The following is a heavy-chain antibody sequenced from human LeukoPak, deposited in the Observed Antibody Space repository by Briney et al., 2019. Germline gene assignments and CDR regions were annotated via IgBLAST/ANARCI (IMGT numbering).Heavy chain of an antibody. J-gene: IGHJ3*02. Sequence: GESLKISCKGSGYSFTSYWIGWVRQMPGKGLEWMGIIYPGDSDTRYSPSFQGQVTISADKSISTAYLQWSSLKASDTAMYYCARQHSITIFGVVKDAFDIWGQGTMVTVSS. CDR1: GYSFTSYW. CDR3: ARQHSITIFGVVKDAFDI. D-gene: IGHD3-3*01. V-gene: IGHV5-51*01. CDR2: IYPGDSDT.